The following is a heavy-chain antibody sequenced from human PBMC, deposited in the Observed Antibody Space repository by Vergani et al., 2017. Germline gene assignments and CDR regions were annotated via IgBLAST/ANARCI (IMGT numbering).Heavy chain of an antibody. J-gene: IGHJ6*03. CDR1: GGSFSAYY. CDR2: INHRGST. V-gene: IGHV4-34*01. CDR3: AREVDSVVVPAAISARDETPADSYYYYKDV. D-gene: IGHD2-2*01. Sequence: QVQLQQWGAGLLKPSETLSLTCAVYGGSFSAYYWSWIRQPPGKGLEWIGEINHRGSTNYDPSLKSRVTISVDTSKNQYSLKLSSVTAADTAVYYCAREVDSVVVPAAISARDETPADSYYYYKDVWGGGTAIAVSS.